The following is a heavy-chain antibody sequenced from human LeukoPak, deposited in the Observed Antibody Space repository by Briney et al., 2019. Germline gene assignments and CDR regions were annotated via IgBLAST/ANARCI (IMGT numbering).Heavy chain of an antibody. D-gene: IGHD3-10*01. V-gene: IGHV3-74*01. CDR2: INPDGSST. J-gene: IGHJ5*01. CDR1: GFTFSNHW. CDR3: VKDLGGFRDS. Sequence: PGGSLRLSCAASGFTFSNHWMHWVRQAPGKGLAWVSRINPDGSSTSYADSVKGRFTISRDNAKNTLYLQVNSLRAEDTAVYYCVKDLGGFRDSCGQGTLVTVPS.